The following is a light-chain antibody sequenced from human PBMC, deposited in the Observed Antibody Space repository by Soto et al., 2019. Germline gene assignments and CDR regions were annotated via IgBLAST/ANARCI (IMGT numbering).Light chain of an antibody. CDR3: ATWDDSRNGV. V-gene: IGLV1-44*01. J-gene: IGLJ1*01. CDR2: TNN. CDR1: TSNIESHP. Sequence: QSVLTQPPSASGTPGQRITISCSGSTSNIESHPVNWFQQVPGAAPKLLIKTNNQRPSGVPDRFSGSKSGASASLAISGLQSEDEATYYCATWDDSRNGVSGSGTKVTVL.